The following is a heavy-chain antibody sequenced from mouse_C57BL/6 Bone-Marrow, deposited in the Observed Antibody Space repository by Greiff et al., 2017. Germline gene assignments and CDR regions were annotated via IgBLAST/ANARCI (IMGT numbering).Heavy chain of an antibody. D-gene: IGHD1-1*01. V-gene: IGHV14-2*01. CDR3: ARRTVAFPYYAMDY. CDR1: GFNIKDYY. CDR2: IDPEDGET. Sequence: VQLQQSGAELVKPGASVKLSCTASGFNIKDYYMHWVKQRTEQGLEWIGRIDPEDGETKYAPKFQGKATITADTSSNTAYLQLSRLTSEDPAVYYGARRTVAFPYYAMDYWGQGTSVTVSS. J-gene: IGHJ4*01.